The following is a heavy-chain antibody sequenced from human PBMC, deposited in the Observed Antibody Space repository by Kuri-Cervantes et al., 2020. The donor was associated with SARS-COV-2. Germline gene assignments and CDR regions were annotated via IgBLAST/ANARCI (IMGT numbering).Heavy chain of an antibody. J-gene: IGHJ4*02. Sequence: GESLKISCTASGFTFSSYAMSWVRQAPGKGLEWVSTVSGSGVSTFYADSVKGRFTISRDNAKNSLYLQMNSLRAEDTAVYYCARLIAPGESSGSGWNDYWGQGTLVTVSS. CDR1: GFTFSSYA. V-gene: IGHV3-23*01. D-gene: IGHD6-19*01. CDR3: ARLIAPGESSGSGWNDY. CDR2: VSGSGVST.